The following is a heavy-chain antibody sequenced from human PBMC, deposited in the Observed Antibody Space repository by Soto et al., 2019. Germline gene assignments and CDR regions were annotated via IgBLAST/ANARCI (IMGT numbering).Heavy chain of an antibody. CDR2: ITPVFGTA. D-gene: IGHD4-17*01. V-gene: IGHV1-69*01. Sequence: QVQLVQSGAEVKKPGSSVKVSCKASADTFNSYSLSWLRQAPGQRLEWMGGITPVFGTADYAQSFEDRLTITADDSTSTVYMELSSLRSDDTAVYYCASSLEGTTVTKWFDPWGQGALVTVSS. J-gene: IGHJ5*02. CDR3: ASSLEGTTVTKWFDP. CDR1: ADTFNSYS.